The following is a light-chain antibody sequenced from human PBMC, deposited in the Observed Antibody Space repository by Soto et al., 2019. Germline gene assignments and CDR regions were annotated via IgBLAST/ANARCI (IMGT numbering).Light chain of an antibody. V-gene: IGLV2-8*01. CDR1: SSDVGGYKY. J-gene: IGLJ3*02. CDR2: EVS. Sequence: QSALTQPPSASGSPGQSVTISCTGASSDVGGYKYVSWYQQHPGKAPKLMIYEVSKRPSGVPDRFSGSKSGNTASLTVSGLQAEDEADYYCSSYAGSILGVFGGGTKLTVL. CDR3: SSYAGSILGV.